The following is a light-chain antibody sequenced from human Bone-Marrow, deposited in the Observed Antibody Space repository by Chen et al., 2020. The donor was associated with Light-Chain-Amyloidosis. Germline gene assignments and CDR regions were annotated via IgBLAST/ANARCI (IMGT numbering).Light chain of an antibody. J-gene: IGLJ3*02. Sequence: SYVLTQPPSVSVAPGKTARITCGGNNIGSQSVHWYQQRPGQAPVLVVYDDEYRPSGIPERVSGANSGNTATLTISRVEAGEEADYYCQVWDGSSDHWVFGGGTKLTVL. CDR1: NIGSQS. CDR2: DDE. V-gene: IGLV3-21*03. CDR3: QVWDGSSDHWV.